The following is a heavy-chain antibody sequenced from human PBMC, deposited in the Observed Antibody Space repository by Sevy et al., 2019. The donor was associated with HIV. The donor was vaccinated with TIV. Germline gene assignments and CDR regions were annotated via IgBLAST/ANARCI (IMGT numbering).Heavy chain of an antibody. CDR2: IYSGGST. Sequence: GGSLRLSCAASGFTVSSNYMSWVRQAPGKGLEWVSVIYSGGSTYYADSVKGRFTISRDNSKNTLYLQMNSLRAEDTAVYYCAREGVAEFKYYGMHVWGQGTTVTVSS. D-gene: IGHD2-15*01. CDR1: GFTVSSNY. J-gene: IGHJ6*02. CDR3: AREGVAEFKYYGMHV. V-gene: IGHV3-53*01.